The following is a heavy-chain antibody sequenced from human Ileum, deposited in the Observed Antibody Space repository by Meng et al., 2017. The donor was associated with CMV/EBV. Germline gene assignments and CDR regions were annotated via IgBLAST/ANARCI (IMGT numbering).Heavy chain of an antibody. CDR2: IFYTGST. CDR3: ARIGIYSVFDP. J-gene: IGHJ5*02. Sequence: GSLRLSCTVSGASIGSYYWSWIRQPPGKELEWIGFIFYTGSTNYNPSLKSRVAISIDTSKNQFSLNLTSVTAADTAVYYCARIGIYSVFDPWGQGTQVTVSS. V-gene: IGHV4-59*03. CDR1: GASIGSYY. D-gene: IGHD1-14*01.